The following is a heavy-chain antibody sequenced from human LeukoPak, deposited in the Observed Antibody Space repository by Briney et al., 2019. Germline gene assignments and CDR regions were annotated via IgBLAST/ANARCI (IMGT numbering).Heavy chain of an antibody. J-gene: IGHJ6*03. V-gene: IGHV5-51*01. CDR3: ARLLSFGVVDDYYYMDV. Sequence: GESLKISCKGSGYSFTSYWIGWVRQMPGKGLEWMGIIYPGDSDTRYSPSFQGQVTISADKSISTAYLQWSSLKASDTAMYYCARLLSFGVVDDYYYMDVWGKGTTVTVSS. D-gene: IGHD3-3*01. CDR1: GYSFTSYW. CDR2: IYPGDSDT.